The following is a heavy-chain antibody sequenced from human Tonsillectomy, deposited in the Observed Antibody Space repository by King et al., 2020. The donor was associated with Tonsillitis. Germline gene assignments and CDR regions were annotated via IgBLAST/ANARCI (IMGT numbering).Heavy chain of an antibody. CDR3: ARLAIDGGNYYHDY. V-gene: IGHV1-2*02. Sequence: QLVQSGAEVKKPGASVKVSCKASGYTFTGYYMHWVRQAPGQGLEWMGWINPNSGGTNYAQKFQGRVTMTRDTSIRTAYMELSRLRSDDTAVYYCARLAIDGGNYYHDYWGQGTLVTVSS. D-gene: IGHD4-23*01. J-gene: IGHJ4*02. CDR1: GYTFTGYY. CDR2: INPNSGGT.